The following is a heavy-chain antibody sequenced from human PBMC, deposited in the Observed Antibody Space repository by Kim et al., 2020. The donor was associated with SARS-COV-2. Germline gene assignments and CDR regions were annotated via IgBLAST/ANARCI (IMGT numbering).Heavy chain of an antibody. D-gene: IGHD3-16*01. CDR2: ITTYNDNT. Sequence: ASVKVSCKASGYTFSNYVITWVRQAPRQGLEWMGWITTYNDNTNFAQKFQGRVIMTKDTSTSTAYMELRSLTSDDTAMYYCASSRRGGNVFFDFWGQGTLVTVSS. CDR1: GYTFSNYV. J-gene: IGHJ4*02. CDR3: ASSRRGGNVFFDF. V-gene: IGHV1-18*01.